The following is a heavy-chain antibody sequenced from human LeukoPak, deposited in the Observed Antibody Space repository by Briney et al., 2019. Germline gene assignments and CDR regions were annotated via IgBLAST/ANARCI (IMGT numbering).Heavy chain of an antibody. CDR3: ARLDILTGNYYYFNF. Sequence: GGSLRLSCAASGFTFSSYWMHWVRQAPGMGLVWVSRISGDGSTTSYADSVRGRFTISRDNAKNTLYLQMNSLRAEDTAVYYCARLDILTGNYYYFNFWGQGTLVTVSS. J-gene: IGHJ4*02. V-gene: IGHV3-74*01. D-gene: IGHD3-9*01. CDR2: ISGDGSTT. CDR1: GFTFSSYW.